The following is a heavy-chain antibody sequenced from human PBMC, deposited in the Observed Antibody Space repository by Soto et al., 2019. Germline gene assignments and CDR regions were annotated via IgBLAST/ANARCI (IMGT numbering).Heavy chain of an antibody. Sequence: QIQLVQSGPEVKKPGASVRVSYKASGYTFSDHGFSWVRQGPGQGLEWLGWISAYNGDTVYAQKFQDRVTMTTDTSTSTAYMELRSLRSDDTAVYYCAKDRPRLTQQFNGVAWGQGTLVTVSS. D-gene: IGHD2-8*01. CDR1: GYTFSDHG. V-gene: IGHV1-18*01. CDR2: ISAYNGDT. CDR3: AKDRPRLTQQFNGVA. J-gene: IGHJ5*02.